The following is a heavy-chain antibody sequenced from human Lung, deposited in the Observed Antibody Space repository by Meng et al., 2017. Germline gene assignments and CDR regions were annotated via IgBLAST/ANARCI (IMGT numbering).Heavy chain of an antibody. J-gene: IGHJ4*02. CDR3: ARGPTTMAHDFDY. V-gene: IGHV4-34*01. CDR1: GGSFSGYY. D-gene: IGHD4-11*01. Sequence: VQLQQWGAGLLKPSETLSLTCVVSGGSFSGYYWSWIRQPPGKGLEWIGEINHSGSTNYNPSLESRATISVDTSQNNLSLKLSSVTAADSAVYYCARGPTTMAHDFDYWGQGTLVTVSS. CDR2: INHSGST.